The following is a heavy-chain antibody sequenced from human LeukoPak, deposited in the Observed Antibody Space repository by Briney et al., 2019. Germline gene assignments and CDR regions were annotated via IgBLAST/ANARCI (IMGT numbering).Heavy chain of an antibody. D-gene: IGHD3-22*01. CDR3: ASSLSALVVVISGFDY. V-gene: IGHV3-30*04. CDR2: ISYDGSNK. CDR1: GFTFSSYA. Sequence: GGSLRLSCAASGFTFSSYAMHWVRQAPGKGLEWVAVISYDGSNKYYADSVKGRFTISRDNSKNTLYLQMNSLRAEDTAVYYCASSLSALVVVISGFDYWGQGTLVTVSS. J-gene: IGHJ4*02.